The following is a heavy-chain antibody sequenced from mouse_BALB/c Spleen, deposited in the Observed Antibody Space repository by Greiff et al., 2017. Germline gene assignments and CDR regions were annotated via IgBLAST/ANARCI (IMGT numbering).Heavy chain of an antibody. D-gene: IGHD2-4*01. CDR1: GYTFTSYV. J-gene: IGHJ2*01. CDR2: INPYNDGT. Sequence: VQLKQSGPELVKPGASVKMSCKASGYTFTSYVMHWVKQKPGQGLEWIGYINPYNDGTKYNEKFKGKATLTSDKSSSTAYMELSSLTSEDSAVYYCARGSTMITTSYFDYWGQGTTLTVSS. V-gene: IGHV1-14*01. CDR3: ARGSTMITTSYFDY.